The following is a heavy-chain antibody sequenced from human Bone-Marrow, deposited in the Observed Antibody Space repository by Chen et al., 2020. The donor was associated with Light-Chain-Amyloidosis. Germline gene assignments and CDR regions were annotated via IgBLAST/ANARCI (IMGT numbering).Heavy chain of an antibody. CDR1: GDTFPNYW. Sequence: EVQLEQSGPEVKKPGESLKISCKGSGDTFPNYWIGWVRQIPGKGLEGMGVIYPDYSDARYSPSFDGQVTISADKSITTAYLQWRSLKASDTAMYYCASRWDGYNFDYWGQGKWSPSPQ. V-gene: IGHV5-51*01. CDR3: ASRWDGYNFDY. D-gene: IGHD5-12*01. CDR2: IYPDYSDA. J-gene: IGHJ4*02.